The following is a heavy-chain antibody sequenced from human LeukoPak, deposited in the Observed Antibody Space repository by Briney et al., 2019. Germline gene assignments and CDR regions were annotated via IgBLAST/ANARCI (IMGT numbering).Heavy chain of an antibody. V-gene: IGHV3-64*01. J-gene: IGHJ4*02. CDR3: ARDGRVAVLGY. Sequence: GGSLRLSCAASGFTFRSYAMHWVRQAPGKGLEYVSAISSNGGSTYYANSVKGRFTISRDNSKNTLYLQMGSLRADDMAVYYCARDGRVAVLGYWGQGTLVTVSS. D-gene: IGHD2-2*01. CDR2: ISSNGGST. CDR1: GFTFRSYA.